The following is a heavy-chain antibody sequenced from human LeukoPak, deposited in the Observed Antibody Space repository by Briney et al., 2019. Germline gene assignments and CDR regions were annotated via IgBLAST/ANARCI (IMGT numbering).Heavy chain of an antibody. CDR1: GFTVSSNY. V-gene: IGHV3-53*01. Sequence: PGGSLRLSCAASGFTVSSNYMSWVRQAPGKGLGWVSVIYSGGSTYYADSVKGRFTISRDNSKNTLYLQMNSLRAEDTAVYYCARGTYYYYYGMDVWGQGTTVTVSS. J-gene: IGHJ6*02. CDR2: IYSGGST. CDR3: ARGTYYYYYGMDV.